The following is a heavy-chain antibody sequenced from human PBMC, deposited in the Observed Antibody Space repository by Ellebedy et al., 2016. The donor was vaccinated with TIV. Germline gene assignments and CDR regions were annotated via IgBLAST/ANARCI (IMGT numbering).Heavy chain of an antibody. V-gene: IGHV3-66*01. J-gene: IGHJ5*02. CDR3: VRGGGASQDDYTGA. Sequence: GESLKISXAVSGFTVSNNYMCWIRQAPGKGLEWVSVIYSNGDTNYADSVKGRFTVSKDRSKNSLNLQMNSLRADDTAVYYCVRGGGASQDDYTGAWGQGTQVTVSS. D-gene: IGHD5-24*01. CDR1: GFTVSNNY. CDR2: IYSNGDT.